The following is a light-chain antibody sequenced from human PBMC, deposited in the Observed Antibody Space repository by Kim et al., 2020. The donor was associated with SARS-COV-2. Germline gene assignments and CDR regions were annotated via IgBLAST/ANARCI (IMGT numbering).Light chain of an antibody. CDR3: LLSFSGARV. J-gene: IGLJ2*01. CDR1: TGTVTDGHY. Sequence: QAVVTQEPSLTVSPGGTVTLTCGSNTGTVTDGHYPYWFQQKPGQAPRTLISDTKTRHSWTPARFSGALVRGKAVLTLSGAQPEDEADYYCLLSFSGARVFGGGTQLTVL. CDR2: DTK. V-gene: IGLV7-46*01.